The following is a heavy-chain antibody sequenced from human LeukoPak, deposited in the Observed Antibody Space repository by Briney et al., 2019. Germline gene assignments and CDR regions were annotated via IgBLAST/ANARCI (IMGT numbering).Heavy chain of an antibody. J-gene: IGHJ5*02. D-gene: IGHD2-2*01. V-gene: IGHV4-34*01. CDR1: GWSFNDYY. CDR2: INARGDT. Sequence: SETLSLTCAVYGWSFNDYYWNWIRQPPGKGLEWIGEINARGDTNYNPSLKSRVTISIDTSKKQFSLRLTSMIAADTALYYCARGQVPAARGYNWFDPWGQGTLVTVSS. CDR3: ARGQVPAARGYNWFDP.